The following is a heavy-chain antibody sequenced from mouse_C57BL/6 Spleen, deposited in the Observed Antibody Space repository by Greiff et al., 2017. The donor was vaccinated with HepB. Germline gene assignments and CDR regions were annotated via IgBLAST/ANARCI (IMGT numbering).Heavy chain of an antibody. CDR2: IRLKSDNYAT. CDR3: TVLWLLDY. D-gene: IGHD2-3*01. J-gene: IGHJ2*01. V-gene: IGHV6-3*01. Sequence: EVQLQESGGGLVQPGGSMKLSCVASGFTFSNYWMNWVRQSPEKGLEWVAQIRLKSDNYATNYAESVKWRFTISRDDSKSSVYLQMNNLRAEDTGIYYCTVLWLLDYWGQGTTLTVSS. CDR1: GFTFSNYW.